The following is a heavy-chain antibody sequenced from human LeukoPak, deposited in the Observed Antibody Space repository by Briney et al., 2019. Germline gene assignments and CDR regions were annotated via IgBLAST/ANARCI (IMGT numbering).Heavy chain of an antibody. J-gene: IGHJ4*02. CDR1: GLTFSSYW. CDR2: INQVGNET. CDR3: AREYGDY. V-gene: IGHV3-7*01. D-gene: IGHD3-10*01. Sequence: LPGGSLRLSCAPSGLTFSSYWMTWVRQAPGMGLEWVANINQVGNETYYVDSVKGRFTISRDNAKNSLFLQMNSLRAEDTAVYYCAREYGDYWGQRTLVTVSS.